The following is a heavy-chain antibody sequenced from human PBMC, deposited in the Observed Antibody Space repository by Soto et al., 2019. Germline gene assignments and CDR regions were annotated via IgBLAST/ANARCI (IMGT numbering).Heavy chain of an antibody. CDR3: ASSRHIGP. J-gene: IGHJ5*02. CDR1: GFTFSNYW. D-gene: IGHD2-21*01. CDR2: IKEDGSER. V-gene: IGHV3-7*01. Sequence: GGSLRLSCAASGFTFSNYWMSWVRQAPGKGLEWVANIKEDGSERNYVDSVKGRFTISRDNAENSLYLQMNSLRAEDTAVYYCASSRHIGPWGQGTLVTVSS.